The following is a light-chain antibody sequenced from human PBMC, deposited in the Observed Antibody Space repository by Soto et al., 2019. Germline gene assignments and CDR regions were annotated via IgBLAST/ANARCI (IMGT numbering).Light chain of an antibody. CDR1: QDITSY. J-gene: IGKJ3*01. V-gene: IGKV1-33*01. CDR2: DAS. Sequence: DIQMTQSPSSLSASVGDRVTLTCQASQDITSYLNWYQHKPGKAPKLLIYDASILEAGVPPRFSGSGSGTDFTLTISSLQPEDVATYHCQHCDSLPIFGPGTTVDFK. CDR3: QHCDSLPI.